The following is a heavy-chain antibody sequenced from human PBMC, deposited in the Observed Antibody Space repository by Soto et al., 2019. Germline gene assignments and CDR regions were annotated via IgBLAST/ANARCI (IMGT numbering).Heavy chain of an antibody. V-gene: IGHV1-2*04. J-gene: IGHJ4*02. CDR1: GYTFTGYY. Sequence: GASVKVSCKASGYTFTGYYMHWVRQAPGQGLEWMGWINPNSGGTNYAQKFQGWVTMTRDTSISTAYMELSRLRSDDTAVYYCARGYCSGGSCYPIDYWGQGTLVTVSS. CDR3: ARGYCSGGSCYPIDY. D-gene: IGHD2-15*01. CDR2: INPNSGGT.